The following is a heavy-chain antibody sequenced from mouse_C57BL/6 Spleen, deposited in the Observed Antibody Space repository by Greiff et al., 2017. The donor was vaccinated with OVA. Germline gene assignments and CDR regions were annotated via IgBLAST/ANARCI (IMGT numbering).Heavy chain of an antibody. CDR2: INPNNGGT. CDR3: ARMARLLRSGLYAMDY. D-gene: IGHD1-1*01. J-gene: IGHJ4*01. Sequence: VQLQQSGPELVKPGASVKISCKASGYTFTDYYMNWVKQSHGQSLEWIGDINPNNGGTSYNQKFKGKATLTVDKSSSTAYMELRSLTSEDSAVYYCARMARLLRSGLYAMDYWGQGTSVTVSS. CDR1: GYTFTDYY. V-gene: IGHV1-26*01.